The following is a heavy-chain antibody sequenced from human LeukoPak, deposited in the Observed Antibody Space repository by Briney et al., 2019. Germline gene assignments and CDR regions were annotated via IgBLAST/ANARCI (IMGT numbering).Heavy chain of an antibody. CDR2: ISSSSSYI. J-gene: IGHJ4*02. V-gene: IGHV3-21*01. CDR1: GFTFSSYS. D-gene: IGHD4-17*01. Sequence: GGSLRLPCAASGFTFSSYSMNWVRQAPGKGLEWVSSISSSSSYIYYADSVKGRFTISRDNAKNSLYLQMNSLRAEDTAVYYCARESYGDYVFDYWGQGTLVTVSS. CDR3: ARESYGDYVFDY.